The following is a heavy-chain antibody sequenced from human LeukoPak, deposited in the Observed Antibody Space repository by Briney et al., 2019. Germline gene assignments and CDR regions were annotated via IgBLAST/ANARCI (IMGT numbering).Heavy chain of an antibody. CDR1: GGSISGYY. CDR2: INYSGST. J-gene: IGHJ4*02. Sequence: SETLSLTCTVSGGSISGYYWHWIRQPPGMGLEWTGYINYSGSTDYKPSLRSRVTISVDTSNNQFSLNLRSVTAADTAVYYCAREYSSFEYWGQGILVTVSS. V-gene: IGHV4-59*01. D-gene: IGHD3-22*01. CDR3: AREYSSFEY.